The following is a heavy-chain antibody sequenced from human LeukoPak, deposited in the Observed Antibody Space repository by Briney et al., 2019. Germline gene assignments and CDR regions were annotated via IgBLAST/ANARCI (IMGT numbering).Heavy chain of an antibody. D-gene: IGHD2-8*01. Sequence: PSETLSLTRTVSGGSISYYYWSWIRQPAGKGLEWIGRIFTSGSSNYNPSLKSRVTMSVDTSKNQLSLKVTSVTAADTAVYYCAKNGQSGFSFDPWGQGTLVTVSS. CDR1: GGSISYYY. J-gene: IGHJ5*02. CDR2: IFTSGSS. V-gene: IGHV4-4*07. CDR3: AKNGQSGFSFDP.